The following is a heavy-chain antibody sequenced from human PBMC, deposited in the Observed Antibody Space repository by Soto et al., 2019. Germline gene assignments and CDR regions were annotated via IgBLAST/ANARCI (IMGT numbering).Heavy chain of an antibody. J-gene: IGHJ6*02. CDR1: GGSISSSSYY. D-gene: IGHD3-16*01. CDR2: IYYSGST. CDR3: ARQLGEQWPEVKLQTPQYYYYYYGMDV. Sequence: SETLSLTCTVSGGSISSSSYYWGWIRQPPGKGLEWIGSIYYSGSTYYNPSLKSRVTISVDTSKNQFSLKLSSVTAADTAVYYCARQLGEQWPEVKLQTPQYYYYYYGMDVWGQGTTVTV. V-gene: IGHV4-39*01.